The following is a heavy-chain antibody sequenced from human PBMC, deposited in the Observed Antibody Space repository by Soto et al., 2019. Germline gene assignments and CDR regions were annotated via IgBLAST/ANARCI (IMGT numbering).Heavy chain of an antibody. Sequence: PGGSLRLSCAASGFTFDDYAMHWVRQAPGKGLEWVSGISWNSGSIGYADSVKGRFTISRDNAKNSLYLQMNSLRAEDTALYYCAKDIGDVHDYWGQGTLVTVSS. D-gene: IGHD3-10*01. J-gene: IGHJ4*02. CDR2: ISWNSGSI. CDR1: GFTFDDYA. CDR3: AKDIGDVHDY. V-gene: IGHV3-9*01.